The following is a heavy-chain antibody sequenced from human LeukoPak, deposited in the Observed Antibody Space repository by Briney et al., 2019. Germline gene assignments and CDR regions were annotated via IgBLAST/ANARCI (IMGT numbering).Heavy chain of an antibody. V-gene: IGHV3-48*03. J-gene: IGHJ3*02. CDR1: GFTFSSYE. CDR3: AREYYDFWSGKPVDAFDI. D-gene: IGHD3-3*01. CDR2: ISSSGSTI. Sequence: PGGSLRLSCAASGFTFSSYEMNWVRQAPGKGLEWVSYISSSGSTIYYADSVKGRFTISRDNAKNSLYLQMNSLRAEDTAVYYCAREYYDFWSGKPVDAFDIWGQGTVVTVSS.